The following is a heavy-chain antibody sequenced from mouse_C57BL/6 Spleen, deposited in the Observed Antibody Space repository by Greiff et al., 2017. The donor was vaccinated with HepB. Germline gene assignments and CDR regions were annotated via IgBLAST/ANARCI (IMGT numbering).Heavy chain of an antibody. CDR1: GYSITSGYY. D-gene: IGHD1-1*01. V-gene: IGHV3-6*01. CDR2: ISYDGSN. Sequence: EVKLQESGPGLVKPSQSLSLTCSVTGYSITSGYYWNWIRQFPGNKLEWMGYISYDGSNNYNPSLKNRISITRDTSKNQFFLKLNSVTTEDTATYYCASLYYGSPPGGWFAYWGQGTLVTVSA. CDR3: ASLYYGSPPGGWFAY. J-gene: IGHJ3*01.